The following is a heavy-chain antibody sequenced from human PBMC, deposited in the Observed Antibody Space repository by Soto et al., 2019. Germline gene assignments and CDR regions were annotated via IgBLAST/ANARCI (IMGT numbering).Heavy chain of an antibody. CDR3: ASGEGYSYGSNYYGMDV. J-gene: IGHJ6*02. Sequence: ASVKVSCKASGYTFTSYDINWMRQATGQGLEWMGWMNPNSGNTGYAQKFQGRVTMTRNTSISTAYMELSSLRSEDTAVYYCASGEGYSYGSNYYGMDVWGQGTTVTVSS. D-gene: IGHD5-18*01. V-gene: IGHV1-8*01. CDR1: GYTFTSYD. CDR2: MNPNSGNT.